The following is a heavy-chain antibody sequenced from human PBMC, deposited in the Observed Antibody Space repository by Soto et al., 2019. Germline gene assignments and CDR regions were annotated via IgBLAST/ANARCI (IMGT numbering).Heavy chain of an antibody. CDR1: GFTFDDYA. J-gene: IGHJ6*03. CDR3: AKDGVNTAMDLYYYYYMDV. CDR2: ISWNSGSI. Sequence: GGSLRLSCAASGFTFDDYAMHWVRQAPGKGLEWVSGISWNSGSIGYADSVKGRFTISRDNAKNSLYLQMNSLRAEDTALYYCAKDGVNTAMDLYYYYYMDVWGKGTTVTVSS. V-gene: IGHV3-9*01. D-gene: IGHD5-18*01.